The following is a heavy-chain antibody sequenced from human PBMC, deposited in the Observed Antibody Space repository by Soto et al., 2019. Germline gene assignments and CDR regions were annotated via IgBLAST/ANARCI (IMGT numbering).Heavy chain of an antibody. CDR3: AREVGGELELPARGWFDP. CDR2: INPNSGGT. V-gene: IGHV1-2*02. J-gene: IGHJ5*02. CDR1: GYTFTGYY. Sequence: QVQLVQSGAEVKKPGASVKVSCKASGYTFTGYYMHWVRQAPGQGLEWMGWINPNSGGTNYAHKLQGRVTMPRDTSISTADMELRRLRSDDTAVYYCAREVGGELELPARGWFDPWGQGTLVTVSS. D-gene: IGHD1-7*01.